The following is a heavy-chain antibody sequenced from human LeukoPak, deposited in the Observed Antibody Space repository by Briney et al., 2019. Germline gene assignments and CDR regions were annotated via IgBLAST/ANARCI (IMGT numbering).Heavy chain of an antibody. CDR1: EYTFTTYA. CDR3: AREIAVAGIGYFDY. V-gene: IGHV7-4-1*02. D-gene: IGHD6-19*01. J-gene: IGHJ4*02. Sequence: GASVKVSCKASEYTFTTYAMNWVRQAPGQGLEWMGWINTNTGNPTYAQGFTGRFVFSLDTSVSTAYLQISSLKTEDTAVYYCAREIAVAGIGYFDYWGQRTLVTVSS. CDR2: INTNTGNP.